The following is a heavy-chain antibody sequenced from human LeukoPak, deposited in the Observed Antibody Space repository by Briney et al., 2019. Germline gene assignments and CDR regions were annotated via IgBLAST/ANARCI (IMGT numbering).Heavy chain of an antibody. CDR1: GGSISSGDYY. CDR2: IYYSGST. Sequence: SHTLSLTCTVSGGSISSGDYYWSWIRQPPGKGLEWIGYIYYSGSTYYNPSLKSRVTISVDTSKNQFSLKLSSVTAADTAVYYCARDNWNYISEYWGQGTLVTVSS. D-gene: IGHD1-7*01. J-gene: IGHJ4*02. CDR3: ARDNWNYISEY. V-gene: IGHV4-30-4*01.